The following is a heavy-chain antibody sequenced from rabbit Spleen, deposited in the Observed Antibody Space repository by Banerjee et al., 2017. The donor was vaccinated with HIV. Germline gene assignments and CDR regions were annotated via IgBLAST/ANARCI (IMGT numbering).Heavy chain of an antibody. D-gene: IGHD8-1*01. V-gene: IGHV1S45*01. Sequence: QEQLEESGGDLVQPEGSLTLTCTASGFSLSSSDWICWVRQAPGKGLEWIGCIYAGSSGSTYYASWAKGRFTISKTSSTTVTLQMTSLTAADTATYFCARDTGSSFSSYGMDLWGPGTLVTVS. CDR1: GFSLSSSDW. CDR3: ARDTGSSFSSYGMDL. CDR2: IYAGSSGST. J-gene: IGHJ6*01.